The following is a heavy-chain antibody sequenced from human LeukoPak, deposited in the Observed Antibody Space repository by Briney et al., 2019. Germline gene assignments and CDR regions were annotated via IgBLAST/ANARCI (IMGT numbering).Heavy chain of an antibody. D-gene: IGHD2-8*02. CDR3: AKAGGHGQRELDF. CDR2: LTWNSGSI. V-gene: IGHV3-9*01. J-gene: IGHJ4*02. CDR1: GFTFDDYA. Sequence: GRSLRLSCAASGFTFDDYAMYWVRQAPGKGLEWVSGLTWNSGSIGYADSVKGRFTVSRDNAKNSLYLQMNSLRLEDTAWYYCAKAGGHGQRELDFGGQGTLVTLPS.